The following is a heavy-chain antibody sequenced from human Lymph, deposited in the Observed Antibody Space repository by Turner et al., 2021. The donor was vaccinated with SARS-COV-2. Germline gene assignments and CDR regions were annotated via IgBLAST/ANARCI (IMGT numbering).Heavy chain of an antibody. Sequence: QVQLVQSGAVVKKPGASVKVSRRVSGYTLPEVSMHWVRQAPGKGLGWVGGFDPEGGETIDPQNVQGRVTMTEDTSTATAYNEPSSLRSEDTAVYYCAKAPYDFWSGPSPGYYGMDVWGQGTTVTVSS. CDR3: AKAPYDFWSGPSPGYYGMDV. CDR2: FDPEGGET. J-gene: IGHJ6*02. CDR1: GYTLPEVS. V-gene: IGHV1-24*01. D-gene: IGHD3-3*01.